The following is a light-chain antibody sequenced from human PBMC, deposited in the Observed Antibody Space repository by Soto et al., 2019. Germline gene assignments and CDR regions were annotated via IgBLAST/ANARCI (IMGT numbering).Light chain of an antibody. V-gene: IGKV3-15*01. Sequence: EIVMTQSPATLSVSPGGRATLSCRASQSISDTLAWYQQKPGQAPRLLIYSASRRATGFPGRFSGSGSGTDFTLAISSLQSEDFAVYYCQQYNNWPPITFGQGTRLEI. CDR3: QQYNNWPPIT. CDR2: SAS. J-gene: IGKJ5*01. CDR1: QSISDT.